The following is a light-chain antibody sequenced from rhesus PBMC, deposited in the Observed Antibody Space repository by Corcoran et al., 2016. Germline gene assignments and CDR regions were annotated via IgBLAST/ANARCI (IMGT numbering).Light chain of an antibody. CDR1: QSLLHSNGNTY. CDR3: VRSRKDPWT. J-gene: IGKJ1*01. CDR2: KVT. V-gene: IGKV2S3*01. Sequence: DIVMTQTPLSLPVTPGEPASISCRSSQSLLHSNGNTYLHWYLQKPGQSPRLLSYKVTNRESGVPDRFRGSGSGTDFTLTISRLEPEDVGVYYCVRSRKDPWTFGHGPKVEIK.